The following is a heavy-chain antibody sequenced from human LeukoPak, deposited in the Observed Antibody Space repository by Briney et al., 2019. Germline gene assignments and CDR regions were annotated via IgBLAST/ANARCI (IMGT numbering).Heavy chain of an antibody. D-gene: IGHD3-22*01. J-gene: IGHJ4*02. CDR1: GGTCSSYA. CDR3: AQGSSGYYSDPYFDY. Sequence: SVKVSRKASGGTCSSYAISWVRQAPGQGLEWMGGIIPIFGTANYAQKFQGRVTITADESTSTAYMELSSLRSEDTAVYYCAQGSSGYYSDPYFDYWGQGTLVTVSS. CDR2: IIPIFGTA. V-gene: IGHV1-69*13.